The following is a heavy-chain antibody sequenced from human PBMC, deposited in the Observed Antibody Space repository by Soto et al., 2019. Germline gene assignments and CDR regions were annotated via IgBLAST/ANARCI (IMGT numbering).Heavy chain of an antibody. J-gene: IGHJ6*02. CDR1: GGSFSGYY. CDR2: INHSGST. Sequence: QVQLQQWGAGLLKPSETLSLTCAVYGGSFSGYYWSWIRQPPVKGLEWIGEINHSGSTNYNPSLKSRVTISVDTSKNQFSLKLSSVTAADTAVYYCARVTGRYYYGMDVWGQGTTVTVSS. CDR3: ARVTGRYYYGMDV. V-gene: IGHV4-34*01.